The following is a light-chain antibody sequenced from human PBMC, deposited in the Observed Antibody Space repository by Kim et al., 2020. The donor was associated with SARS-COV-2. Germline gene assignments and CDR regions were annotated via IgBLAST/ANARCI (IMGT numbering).Light chain of an antibody. V-gene: IGLV2-8*01. Sequence: PGQSVTSSCTGTSSDVGGYNYVSWYQQHPGKAPKLMIYEVSKRPSGVPDRFSGSKSGNTASLTVSGLQAEDEADYYCSSYAGSNNVFGTGTKVTVL. CDR1: SSDVGGYNY. J-gene: IGLJ1*01. CDR2: EVS. CDR3: SSYAGSNNV.